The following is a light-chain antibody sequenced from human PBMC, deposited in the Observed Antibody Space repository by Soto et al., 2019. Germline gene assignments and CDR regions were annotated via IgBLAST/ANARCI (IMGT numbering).Light chain of an antibody. Sequence: QSALTQPASVSGSPGQSITFSCTGTSSDVGDYNYVSWYQQHPGKAPKLMIYEVSKRPSGVPDRFSGSKSGNTASLTVSGLQAEDEADYYCSAYAGSSTLFGGGTKLTVL. CDR3: SAYAGSSTL. J-gene: IGLJ2*01. CDR2: EVS. CDR1: SSDVGDYNY. V-gene: IGLV2-8*01.